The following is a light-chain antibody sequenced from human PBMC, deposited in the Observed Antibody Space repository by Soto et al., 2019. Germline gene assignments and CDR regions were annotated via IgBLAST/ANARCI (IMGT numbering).Light chain of an antibody. Sequence: QSVLTQPRSLTGFPGQSVTISCTGTSGDVGLYNYVSWYQQFPGKVPKVMIYEGTKRPSGVSDRFSGSKCDNTASLTISVLQAEDEGDYYCCSYAGDYMFVFGTGTKLTVL. CDR1: SGDVGLYNY. V-gene: IGLV2-11*01. CDR2: EGT. CDR3: CSYAGDYMFV. J-gene: IGLJ1*01.